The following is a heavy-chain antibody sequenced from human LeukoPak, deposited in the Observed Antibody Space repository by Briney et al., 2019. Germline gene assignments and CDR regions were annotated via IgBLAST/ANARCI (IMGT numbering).Heavy chain of an antibody. J-gene: IGHJ4*02. CDR1: GFTFSSYS. V-gene: IGHV3-48*01. CDR3: ARDTVTTALGY. D-gene: IGHD4-17*01. CDR2: ISSSSSTI. Sequence: PGGSLRLSCAASGFTFSSYSMNWVRQAPGKGLEWVSYISSSSSTIYYADSVKGRFTISRDNAKNSLYLQMNSLRAEDTAVYYCARDTVTTALGYCGQGTLVTVSS.